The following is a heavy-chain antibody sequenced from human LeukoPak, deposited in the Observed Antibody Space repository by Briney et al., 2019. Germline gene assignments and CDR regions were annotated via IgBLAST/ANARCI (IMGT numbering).Heavy chain of an antibody. D-gene: IGHD3-3*01. CDR2: ISAYNGNT. Sequence: ASVKVSCKASGYTFTSYGISWVRQAPGQGLEWMGWISAYNGNTNYAQKLQGRVTMTTDTPTSTAYMELRSLRSDDTAVYYCARGYDFWSGYWDLDYWGQGTLVTVSS. V-gene: IGHV1-18*01. J-gene: IGHJ4*02. CDR1: GYTFTSYG. CDR3: ARGYDFWSGYWDLDY.